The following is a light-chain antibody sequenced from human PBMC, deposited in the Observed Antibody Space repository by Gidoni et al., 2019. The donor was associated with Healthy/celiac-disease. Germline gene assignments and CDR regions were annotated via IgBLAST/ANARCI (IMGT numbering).Light chain of an antibody. V-gene: IGLV2-14*01. Sequence: SALTQPASVSASPGPSITISCTGTSSAVGGYNDVSWYQQPPGKAPKLMIDDVSKRPSGVSNRFSGSKAGNTAALTIAGLQAEDEADYYCSSYTSSSTEVVFGGGTKLTVL. CDR2: DVS. J-gene: IGLJ2*01. CDR3: SSYTSSSTEVV. CDR1: SSAVGGYND.